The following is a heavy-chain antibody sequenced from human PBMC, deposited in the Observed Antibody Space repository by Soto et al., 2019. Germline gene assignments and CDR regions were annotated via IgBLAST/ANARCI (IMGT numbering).Heavy chain of an antibody. CDR2: IGTAGDT. J-gene: IGHJ4*02. V-gene: IGHV3-13*01. CDR3: GRGAQGFDY. Sequence: PGGSLRLSCAASGFTFSSYDIHWVRQTTGKGLEWVSGIGTAGDTYYAGSVKGRFTISRENALNSVYLQMSILRAGDTAVYYCGRGAQGFDYWGQGALVTVSS. CDR1: GFTFSSYD.